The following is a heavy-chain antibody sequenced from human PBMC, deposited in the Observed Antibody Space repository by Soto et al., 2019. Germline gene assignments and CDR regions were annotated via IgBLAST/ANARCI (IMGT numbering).Heavy chain of an antibody. J-gene: IGHJ5*01. Sequence: QVQVVQSGAEVKKPGASVKVSCKTSGYTFTNYHVHWVRQAPGQGLEWMGAINPNGGSTTYAQHLQGRGSMTSHSAMITVYMAIGSLRSDASAVYYCALTKNTLVWYNFLGDGTLVTVS. CDR3: ALTKNTLVWYNF. CDR1: GYTFTNYH. D-gene: IGHD3-3*01. V-gene: IGHV1-46*01. CDR2: INPNGGST.